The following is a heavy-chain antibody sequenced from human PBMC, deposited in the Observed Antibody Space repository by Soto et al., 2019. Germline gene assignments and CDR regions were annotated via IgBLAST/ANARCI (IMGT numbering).Heavy chain of an antibody. D-gene: IGHD6-6*01. J-gene: IGHJ6*02. CDR1: GGTFSSYA. CDR3: ATYQAAPSPYYYYGMDV. V-gene: IGHV1-69*06. Sequence: QVQLVQSGAEVKKPGSSVKVSCKASGGTFSSYAISWVRQAPGQGLEWMGGIIPIFGTANYAQKFQGRVTNPADKSTSTAYMELSSLRSEDTAVYYCATYQAAPSPYYYYGMDVWGQGTTVTVSS. CDR2: IIPIFGTA.